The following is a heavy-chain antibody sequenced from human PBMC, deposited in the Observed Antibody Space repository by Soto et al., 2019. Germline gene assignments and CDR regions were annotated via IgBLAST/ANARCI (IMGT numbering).Heavy chain of an antibody. V-gene: IGHV1-8*01. Sequence: ASVKVSCKASGYTFTSYDINWVRQATGQGLEWMGWMNPNSGNTGYAQKFQGRVTMTRDTSISTAYMELSSLRSEDTAVYYCARAGYCSDGSCRDHTHYDYWGQRTLVTVSS. CDR1: GYTFTSYD. CDR2: MNPNSGNT. J-gene: IGHJ4*02. D-gene: IGHD2-15*01. CDR3: ARAGYCSDGSCRDHTHYDY.